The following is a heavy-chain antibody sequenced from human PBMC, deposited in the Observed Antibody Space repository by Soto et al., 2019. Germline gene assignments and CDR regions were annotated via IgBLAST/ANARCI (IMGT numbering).Heavy chain of an antibody. V-gene: IGHV3-30-3*02. CDR3: AKNGDYGGNCFDH. J-gene: IGHJ4*02. Sequence: QVQLVESGGGVVQPERSLRLSCAAFGFAFRSYAMHWVRQAPGKGLEWVAVISYDGSKINYADSVKGRFTISRDNSKNTLYLQMNSLRPEDTAVFYCAKNGDYGGNCFDHWGQGTLVTVSS. CDR1: GFAFRSYA. D-gene: IGHD4-17*01. CDR2: ISYDGSKI.